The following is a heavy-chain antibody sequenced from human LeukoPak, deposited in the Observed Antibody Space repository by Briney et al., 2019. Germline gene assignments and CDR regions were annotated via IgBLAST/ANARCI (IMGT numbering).Heavy chain of an antibody. V-gene: IGHV4-39*07. D-gene: IGHD2/OR15-2a*01. CDR1: GGSISSSSYY. Sequence: SETLSLTCTVSGGSISSSSYYWGWIRQPPGKGLEWIGSIYYSGSTYYNPSLKSRVTIPVDTSKNQFSLKLSSVTAADTAVYYCARELGARSFYDYWGQGTLVTVSS. CDR3: ARELGARSFYDY. CDR2: IYYSGST. J-gene: IGHJ4*02.